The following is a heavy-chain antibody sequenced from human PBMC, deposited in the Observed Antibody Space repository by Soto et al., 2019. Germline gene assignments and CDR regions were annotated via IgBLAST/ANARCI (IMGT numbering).Heavy chain of an antibody. D-gene: IGHD1-26*01. Sequence: QLQLQESGSGLVKPSQTLSLTCAVSGGSISSGGYSWSWIRQPPGKGLEWIGYIYHSGRTYYNPCLKSRVTISVDRSNDQFSLTLSSVTASDTAVYYRAAGRGLPRYYWGQGTLVTVAS. CDR2: IYHSGRT. J-gene: IGHJ4*02. CDR3: AAGRGLPRYY. V-gene: IGHV4-30-2*01. CDR1: GGSISSGGYS.